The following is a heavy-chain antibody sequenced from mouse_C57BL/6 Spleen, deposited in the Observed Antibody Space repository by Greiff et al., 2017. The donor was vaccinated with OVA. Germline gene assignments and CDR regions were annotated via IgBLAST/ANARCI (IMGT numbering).Heavy chain of an antibody. V-gene: IGHV1-69*01. J-gene: IGHJ1*03. CDR3: ARRDYYGRNWYFDV. D-gene: IGHD1-1*01. CDR2: IDPSDSYT. CDR1: GYTFTSYW. Sequence: QVQLQQPGAELVMPGASVKLSCKASGYTFTSYWMHWVKQRPGQGLEWIGEIDPSDSYTNYNQKFKGKSTLTVDKSSSTAYMQLSSLTSEDSAVYYCARRDYYGRNWYFDVWGTGTTVTVSS.